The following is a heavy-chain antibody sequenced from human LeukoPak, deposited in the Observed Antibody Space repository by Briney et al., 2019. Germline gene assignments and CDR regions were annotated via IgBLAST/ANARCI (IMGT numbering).Heavy chain of an antibody. CDR2: INHSGST. V-gene: IGHV4-34*01. CDR3: RGRNQLLWYFQH. J-gene: IGHJ1*01. D-gene: IGHD2-2*01. Sequence: PSETLSLTCAVSGGSFSGYYWSWIRQPPGKGLEWIGEINHSGSTNYNPSLKSRVTISVDTSKNQFSLKLSSVTAADTAVYYCRGRNQLLWYFQHWGQGTLVTVSS. CDR1: GGSFSGYY.